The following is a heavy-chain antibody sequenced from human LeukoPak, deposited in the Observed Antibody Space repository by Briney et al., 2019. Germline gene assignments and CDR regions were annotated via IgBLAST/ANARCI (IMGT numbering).Heavy chain of an antibody. CDR3: ARGDTTDSRTFDY. D-gene: IGHD3-22*01. CDR1: GGSISSYY. V-gene: IGHV4-59*01. CDR2: IYYIGST. Sequence: SETLSLTCTLSGGSISSYYWSWIPQPPGKGLEWIGHIYYIGSTNHNPSLKSRVTISVDTSNNQFSLKLSSVTAAATAVYYCARGDTTDSRTFDYWGQGTLVTVSS. J-gene: IGHJ4*02.